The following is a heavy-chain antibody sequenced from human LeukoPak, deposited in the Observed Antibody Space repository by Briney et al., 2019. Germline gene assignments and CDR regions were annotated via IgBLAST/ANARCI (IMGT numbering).Heavy chain of an antibody. V-gene: IGHV5-51*01. CDR1: GNSFTSYW. CDR3: ARTSWIQLWLRGGMDV. J-gene: IGHJ6*02. D-gene: IGHD5-18*01. CDR2: IYPGDSNT. Sequence: GESLKISCKASGNSFTSYWSGWVRKMPGKGLEWMGIIYPGDSNTRYSPSFQGQVTLSADKSSSTAYLQWSSLKASDTAIYYCARTSWIQLWLRGGMDVWGQGTTVTVSS.